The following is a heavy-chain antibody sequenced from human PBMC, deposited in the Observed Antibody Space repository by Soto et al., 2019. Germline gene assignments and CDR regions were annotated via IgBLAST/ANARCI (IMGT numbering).Heavy chain of an antibody. CDR3: SGEVASGY. D-gene: IGHD2-15*01. CDR2: ISRDGGTK. Sequence: QVQLVESGGGVVQPGRSLRLSCAASGFTFSTYGMHWVRQAPGKGLEWVAVISRDGGTKYYADSVKGRFTISRDNSRNTLFLEMNSLRGDDMAVYYCSGEVASGYWGEVTLVTVSS. V-gene: IGHV3-30*03. CDR1: GFTFSTYG. J-gene: IGHJ4*02.